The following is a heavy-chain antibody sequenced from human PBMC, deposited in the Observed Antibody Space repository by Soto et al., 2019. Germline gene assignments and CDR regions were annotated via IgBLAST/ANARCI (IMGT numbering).Heavy chain of an antibody. CDR1: GYSFTSYW. Sequence: GESLKISCKGSGYSFTSYWIAWVRQMPGKGLEWMGRIDPSDSYTNYSPSFQGHVTISADNSISTAYLQWSSLKASDTAIYYCARHVGGGLVVVPATEFDPWGQGTLVTVSS. D-gene: IGHD2-2*01. J-gene: IGHJ5*02. CDR3: ARHVGGGLVVVPATEFDP. V-gene: IGHV5-10-1*01. CDR2: IDPSDSYT.